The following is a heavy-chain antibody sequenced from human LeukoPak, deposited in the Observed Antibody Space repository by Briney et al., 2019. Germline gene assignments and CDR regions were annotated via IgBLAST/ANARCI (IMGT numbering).Heavy chain of an antibody. CDR1: GFTVSSYA. J-gene: IGHJ4*02. CDR2: LGIAGDT. V-gene: IGHV3-13*01. Sequence: PGGSLRLSCAASGFTVSSYAMHWVRQPIGKGLEWVSALGIAGDTFYPGSAKGRFTISRENAKNSLYLQMNSLRAEDTAVYYCARNSAAGSALDYWGQGTLVTVSS. CDR3: ARNSAAGSALDY. D-gene: IGHD6-13*01.